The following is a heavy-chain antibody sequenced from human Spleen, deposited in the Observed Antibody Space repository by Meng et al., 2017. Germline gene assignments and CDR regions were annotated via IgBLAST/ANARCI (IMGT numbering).Heavy chain of an antibody. V-gene: IGHV1-8*01. CDR3: ARAWRYGGNGNSYYGFDV. CDR1: GYTFTSYE. J-gene: IGHJ6*02. D-gene: IGHD4-23*01. Sequence: ASVKVSCKASGYTFTSYEINWVRQATGQGLEWMGWMNPNNGNTGYAQKFQGRVTMTRNTSINTAYMELSSLRSEDTAVYYCARAWRYGGNGNSYYGFDVWGQGTTVTVSS. CDR2: MNPNNGNT.